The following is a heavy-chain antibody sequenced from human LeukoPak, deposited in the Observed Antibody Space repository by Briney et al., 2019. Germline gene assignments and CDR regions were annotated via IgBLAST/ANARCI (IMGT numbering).Heavy chain of an antibody. J-gene: IGHJ4*02. CDR3: ARGGGFGSPPAY. Sequence: TSSETLSLTCTVSGGPISNYYWSWIRQPPGKGLEWIGYIYHSGSVNYNPSLKSRVTISVDTTNNQFSLKLNSVTAADTAVYYCARGGGFGSPPAYWGQGTLVTVS. D-gene: IGHD3-10*01. CDR2: IYHSGSV. V-gene: IGHV4-59*01. CDR1: GGPISNYY.